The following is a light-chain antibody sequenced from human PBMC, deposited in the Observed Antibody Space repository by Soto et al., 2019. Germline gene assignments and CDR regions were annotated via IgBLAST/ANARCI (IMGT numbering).Light chain of an antibody. J-gene: IGKJ1*01. Sequence: EMVLTQPPGAISLPAGDRATLSCRASQSFSSTYLAWYQQKPDQAPGLLIYGASSRATGIPDRFRGSGSGTDFTLTISRLEPEDFAVYYCQLYVDSPPRWTFGQGTKVDIK. CDR3: QLYVDSPPRWT. CDR1: QSFSSTY. CDR2: GAS. V-gene: IGKV3-20*01.